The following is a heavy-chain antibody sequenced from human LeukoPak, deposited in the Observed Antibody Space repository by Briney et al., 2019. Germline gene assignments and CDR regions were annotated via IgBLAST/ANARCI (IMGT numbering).Heavy chain of an antibody. Sequence: ASVKVSCKASGGTFSSYAISWVRQAPGQGLEWMGGIIPIFGTANYAQKFQGRATITADESTSTAYMELSSLRSEDTAVYYCASRRITIFGVVMDVWGKGTTVTVSS. J-gene: IGHJ6*04. CDR2: IIPIFGTA. V-gene: IGHV1-69*13. D-gene: IGHD3-3*01. CDR3: ASRRITIFGVVMDV. CDR1: GGTFSSYA.